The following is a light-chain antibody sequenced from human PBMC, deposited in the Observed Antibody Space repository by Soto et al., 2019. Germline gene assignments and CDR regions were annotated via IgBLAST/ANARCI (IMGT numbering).Light chain of an antibody. J-gene: IGKJ4*01. V-gene: IGKV3-11*01. CDR3: QQRNNWPPAT. Sequence: EIVLTQSPATLSLSPGERDALSCRASQSVGRHLAWYQQKPGQAPRLLIYDASNRATGVPARFSGSGSGTDFTLSISSLEPEDFAVYYCQQRNNWPPATFGGGTKVEIK. CDR2: DAS. CDR1: QSVGRH.